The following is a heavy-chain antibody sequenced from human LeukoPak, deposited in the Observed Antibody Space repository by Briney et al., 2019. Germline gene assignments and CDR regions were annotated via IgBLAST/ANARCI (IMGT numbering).Heavy chain of an antibody. CDR2: IKQDGSEK. V-gene: IGHV3-7*03. D-gene: IGHD4-17*01. CDR1: GFTFSSYW. CDR3: ARVDATVTTLYYYYYYGMDV. Sequence: GGSLRLSCAASGFTFSSYWMSWVRQAPGKGLEWVANIKQDGSEKYYVDSVKGRFTISRDNAKNSLYLQMNSLRAEDTAVYYCARVDATVTTLYYYYYYGMDVWGQGTTVTVSS. J-gene: IGHJ6*02.